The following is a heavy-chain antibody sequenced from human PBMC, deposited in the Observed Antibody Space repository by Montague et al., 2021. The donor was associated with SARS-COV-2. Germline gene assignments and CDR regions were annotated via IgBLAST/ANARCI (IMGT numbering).Heavy chain of an antibody. V-gene: IGHV4-34*01. Sequence: SETLSLTCAVYGGSISNYYWSWFRQHPGKGLEWIGGDDQSGNTTYNPSLQSRVTISSDISKNKLSVKLLSATAADAVIYYCARGTRDFPSVMLGSSTRTYMDSWGQGTTVTVSS. J-gene: IGHJ6*03. D-gene: IGHD3-3*01. CDR3: ARGTRDFPSVMLGSSTRTYMDS. CDR2: DDQSGNT. CDR1: GGSISNYY.